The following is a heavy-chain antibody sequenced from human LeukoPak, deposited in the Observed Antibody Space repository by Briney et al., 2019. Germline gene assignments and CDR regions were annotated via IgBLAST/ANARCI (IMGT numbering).Heavy chain of an antibody. D-gene: IGHD2-15*01. CDR1: GGSISSYY. V-gene: IGHV4-59*08. J-gene: IGHJ6*03. Sequence: SETLSLTCTVSGGSISSYYWSWIRQPPGKGLEWIGYIYYSGSTNYNPSLKSRVTISVDTSKNQFSLKLSSVTAADTAVYYCARSPREAATGYYYYYMDVWGKGTTVTVSS. CDR2: IYYSGST. CDR3: ARSPREAATGYYYYYMDV.